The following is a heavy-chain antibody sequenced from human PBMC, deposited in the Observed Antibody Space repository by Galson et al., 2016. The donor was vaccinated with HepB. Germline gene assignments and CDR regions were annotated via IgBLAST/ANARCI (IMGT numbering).Heavy chain of an antibody. CDR2: IDWDDDK. V-gene: IGHV2-70*20. CDR3: ARTKKIEYNRSRLSVWCGA. CDR1: GFSLSTRPMC. Sequence: PALVKPTQTLTLTCTFSGFSLSTRPMCVSWVRQPPGKALEWLALIDWDDDKYYRTSLKTRLTISRDTSKNQVVLTMTNMDPVVTATYYCARTKKIEYNRSRLSVWCGAWGQRTLVTFSS. D-gene: IGHD6-6*01. J-gene: IGHJ5*02.